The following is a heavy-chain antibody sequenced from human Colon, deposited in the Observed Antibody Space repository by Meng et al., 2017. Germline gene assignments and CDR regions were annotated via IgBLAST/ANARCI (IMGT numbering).Heavy chain of an antibody. V-gene: IGHV3-7*01. CDR3: VRHGGSGDY. J-gene: IGHJ4*02. Sequence: GESLKISCAASGFIFSGYWMNWIRQAPGKGLEWVANINPDGTSELYVDSVKGRFTISRDNSKNSLDLQLNSLRVEDTAIYYGVRHGGSGDYWGQGTQVTVSS. CDR2: INPDGTSE. CDR1: GFIFSGYW. D-gene: IGHD3-10*01.